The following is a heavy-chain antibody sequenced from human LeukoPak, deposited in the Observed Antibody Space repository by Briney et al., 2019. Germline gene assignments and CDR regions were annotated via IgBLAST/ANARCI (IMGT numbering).Heavy chain of an antibody. CDR1: GFTFSSYE. J-gene: IGHJ4*02. V-gene: IGHV3-48*03. CDR2: ISSSGSTI. D-gene: IGHD3-10*01. CDR3: ARGNTYYYGSGSSYYFDY. Sequence: GGSLRLSCAASGFTFSSYEMNWVRQAPGKGLEWVSYISSSGSTIYSADSAKGRFTISRDNAKNSLYMQMNSLRGEDTAGYYCARGNTYYYGSGSSYYFDYWGQGTLVTVSS.